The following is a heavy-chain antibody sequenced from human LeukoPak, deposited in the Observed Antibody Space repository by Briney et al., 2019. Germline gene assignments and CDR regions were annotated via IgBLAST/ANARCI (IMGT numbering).Heavy chain of an antibody. CDR1: GFTFSSYE. Sequence: GGSLRLSRAASGFTFSSYEMNWVRQAPGKGLEWVSYISSSGSTIYYADSVKGRFTISRDNAKNTLNLQMNSLRAEDTAVYYCARDLGQYYDTSDNWFDPWGQGTLVTVSS. V-gene: IGHV3-48*03. CDR2: ISSSGSTI. D-gene: IGHD3-22*01. CDR3: ARDLGQYYDTSDNWFDP. J-gene: IGHJ5*02.